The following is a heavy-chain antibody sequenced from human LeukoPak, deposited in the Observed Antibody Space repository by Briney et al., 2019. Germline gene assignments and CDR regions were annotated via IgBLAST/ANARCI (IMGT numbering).Heavy chain of an antibody. CDR3: ATFGLVAALDL. D-gene: IGHD5-12*01. CDR1: GFTFSDYW. V-gene: IGHV3-7*01. Sequence: PGGSLRLSCVASGFTFSDYWMSWVRQAPGTGLEWVANINPAGSETFHVDPVKGRFSISRDHAKNLVYLQMNSLRAEDTAVYYCATFGLVAALDLWGQGTLVTVSS. J-gene: IGHJ4*02. CDR2: INPAGSET.